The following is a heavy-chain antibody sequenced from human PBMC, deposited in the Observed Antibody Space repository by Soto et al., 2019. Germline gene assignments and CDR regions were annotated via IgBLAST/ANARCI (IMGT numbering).Heavy chain of an antibody. CDR3: ARANGDFDAFDI. D-gene: IGHD4-17*01. Sequence: QVQLVESGGGVVQPGRSLRLSCAASGFTFSSYAMHWVRQAPGKGLEWVAVISYDGSNKYYADSVKGRFTISRDNSKNPLYLQMNSLRAEDTAVYYCARANGDFDAFDIWGQGTMVTVSS. J-gene: IGHJ3*02. CDR1: GFTFSSYA. V-gene: IGHV3-30-3*01. CDR2: ISYDGSNK.